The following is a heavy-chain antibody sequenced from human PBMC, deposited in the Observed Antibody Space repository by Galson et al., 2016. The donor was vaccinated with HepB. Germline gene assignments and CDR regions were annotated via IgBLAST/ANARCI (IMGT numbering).Heavy chain of an antibody. V-gene: IGHV1-2*04. CDR1: GFSFTGYY. D-gene: IGHD5-12*01. Sequence: SVKVSCKASGFSFTGYYIHWVRQAPGQGLEWMGWINPNSGGTKYAQKFQGWVTMTRDTSISTAYMELSRLRSDDTAVYYCARAGGAINYFYYAMDVWGQGTTVTVSS. CDR3: ARAGGAINYFYYAMDV. J-gene: IGHJ6*02. CDR2: INPNSGGT.